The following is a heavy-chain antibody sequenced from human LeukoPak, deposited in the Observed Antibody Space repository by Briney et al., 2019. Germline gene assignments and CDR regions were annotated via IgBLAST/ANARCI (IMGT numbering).Heavy chain of an antibody. CDR1: GFTFSSYS. CDR3: ARGAYNSGGTLEI. CDR2: ISTSGNYI. J-gene: IGHJ4*02. V-gene: IGHV3-21*01. D-gene: IGHD3-22*01. Sequence: GGSLRLSCAASGFTFSSYSMNWVRQAPGKGLEWVSYISTSGNYIYYSDSVKGRFTISRDNAKNSLYLQMHGLRADDTAVYYCARGAYNSGGTLEIWGQGTLVTVSS.